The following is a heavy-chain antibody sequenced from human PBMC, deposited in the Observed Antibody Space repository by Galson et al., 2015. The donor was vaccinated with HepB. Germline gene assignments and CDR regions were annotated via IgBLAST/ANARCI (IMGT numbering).Heavy chain of an antibody. CDR1: GFTVSNTY. V-gene: IGHV3-53*01. D-gene: IGHD2-15*01. CDR3: ASPFCTGGSCYPFWY. J-gene: IGHJ4*02. Sequence: SLRLSCAASGFTVSNTYMNWVRQAPGKGLEWVSVIYSGGATYYADSVKGRFTISRDNSKNTLYLHVNNLRAEDTAVYYCASPFCTGGSCYPFWYWGLGTLVTVSS. CDR2: IYSGGAT.